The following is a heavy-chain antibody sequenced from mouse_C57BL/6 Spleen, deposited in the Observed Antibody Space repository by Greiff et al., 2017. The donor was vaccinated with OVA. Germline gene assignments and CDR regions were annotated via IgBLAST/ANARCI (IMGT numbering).Heavy chain of an antibody. J-gene: IGHJ4*01. CDR2: IDPSDSYT. V-gene: IGHV1-69*01. CDR3: ARTTLYDGYDYAMDY. CDR1: GYTFTSYW. D-gene: IGHD2-3*01. Sequence: QVQLQQPGAELVMPGASVKLSCKASGYTFTSYWMHWVKQRPGQGLEWIGEIDPSDSYTNYNQKFKGKSTLTVDKSSSTAYMQLSSLTSEDSAVYYCARTTLYDGYDYAMDYWGQGTSVTVSS.